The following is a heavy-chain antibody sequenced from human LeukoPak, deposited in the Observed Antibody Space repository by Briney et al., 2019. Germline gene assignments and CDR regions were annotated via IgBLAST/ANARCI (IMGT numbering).Heavy chain of an antibody. CDR1: GITFSDHH. J-gene: IGHJ4*02. D-gene: IGHD6-19*01. Sequence: TGGSLRLSCAASGITFSDHHMDWVRQAPGKGLEWVSRSRSKANRYSTEHAPSVTGRFTISRDDSKNSVHLQMNGLKTEDTAVYYCGRAVTSSFAGGNYWGQGTLVTVSS. V-gene: IGHV3-72*01. CDR2: SRSKANRYST. CDR3: GRAVTSSFAGGNY.